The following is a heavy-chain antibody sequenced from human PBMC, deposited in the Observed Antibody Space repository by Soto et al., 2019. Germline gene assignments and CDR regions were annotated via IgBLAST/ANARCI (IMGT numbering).Heavy chain of an antibody. V-gene: IGHV3-9*01. CDR1: GFTFDDYA. Sequence: PGGSLRLSCAASGFTFDDYAMHWVRQAPGKGLEWVSGISWNSGSIGYADSGKGRFAISRDNAKNSLYQHMNSLRAEDTALYYCAKAHASRGSYPDYWGQGTLVTVSS. D-gene: IGHD1-26*01. J-gene: IGHJ4*02. CDR3: AKAHASRGSYPDY. CDR2: ISWNSGSI.